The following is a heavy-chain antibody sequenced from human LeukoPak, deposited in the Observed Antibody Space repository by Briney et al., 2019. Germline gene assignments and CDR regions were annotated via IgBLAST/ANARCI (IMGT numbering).Heavy chain of an antibody. CDR1: GFTFSSYA. D-gene: IGHD4-17*01. J-gene: IGHJ1*01. CDR3: AKALTTVTTSSAFQH. CDR2: ISGSGGST. V-gene: IGHV3-23*01. Sequence: PGGSLRLSCAASGFTFSSYAMSWVRQAPGKGLEWVSAISGSGGSTYYADSMKGRFTISRDNSKNTLYLQMNSLRAEDTAVYYCAKALTTVTTSSAFQHWGQGTLVTVSS.